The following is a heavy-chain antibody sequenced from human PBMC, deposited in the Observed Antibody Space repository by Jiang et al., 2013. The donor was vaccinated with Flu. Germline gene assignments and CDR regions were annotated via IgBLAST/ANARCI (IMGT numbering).Heavy chain of an antibody. CDR2: ISWDGDST. CDR1: GFTFDEYA. V-gene: IGHV3-43D*04. D-gene: IGHD4-17*01. Sequence: GGVVVQPGGSLRLSCAASGFTFDEYAMHWVRHAPGKGLEWVSLISWDGDSTYYADSVQGRFTISRDNSKNSLYLQMNSLRAEDTALYYCAKDISGDDGNDYYYYFGMDVWGQGTTVTVSS. CDR3: AKDISGDDGNDYYYYFGMDV. J-gene: IGHJ6*02.